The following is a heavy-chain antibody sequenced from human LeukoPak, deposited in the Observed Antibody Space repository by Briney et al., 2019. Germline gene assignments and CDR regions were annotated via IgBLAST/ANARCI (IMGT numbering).Heavy chain of an antibody. Sequence: GGSLRLSCAASGFTVSSDYMSWVRQAPGKGLEWVSVIYSGGSTYYADSVKGRFTISRDKSKNTVYLQMNSLRFEDTAMYYCVRNWFDPWGQGTLVTVSS. CDR2: IYSGGST. J-gene: IGHJ5*02. CDR1: GFTVSSDY. CDR3: VRNWFDP. V-gene: IGHV3-53*05.